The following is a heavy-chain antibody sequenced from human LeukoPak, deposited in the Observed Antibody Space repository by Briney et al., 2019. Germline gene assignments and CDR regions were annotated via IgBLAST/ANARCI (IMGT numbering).Heavy chain of an antibody. D-gene: IGHD2-15*01. Sequence: GGSLRLSCAASGFTFSSYEMNWVRQAPGKGLEWVSYVSSSGRTIYYTDSVKGRFTISRDNAKNSLYLQMNSLRAEDTAVYYCARATRGVASDFDYWGQGTLVTVSS. V-gene: IGHV3-48*03. CDR1: GFTFSSYE. CDR3: ARATRGVASDFDY. CDR2: VSSSGRTI. J-gene: IGHJ4*02.